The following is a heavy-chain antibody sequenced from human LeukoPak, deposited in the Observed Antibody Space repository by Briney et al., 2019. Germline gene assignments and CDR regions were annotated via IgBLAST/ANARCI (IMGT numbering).Heavy chain of an antibody. Sequence: SETLSLTCTVSGGSISSSSYYWGWIRQPPGKGLEWIGSIYDSVNTYYNPSLKSRVAISVGTTKNQFSLKLSSVTAADTAVYYCARHEDRLEQSPYFDYWGQGSLVTVSS. CDR1: GGSISSSSYY. V-gene: IGHV4-39*01. D-gene: IGHD1/OR15-1a*01. CDR2: IYDSVNT. J-gene: IGHJ4*02. CDR3: ARHEDRLEQSPYFDY.